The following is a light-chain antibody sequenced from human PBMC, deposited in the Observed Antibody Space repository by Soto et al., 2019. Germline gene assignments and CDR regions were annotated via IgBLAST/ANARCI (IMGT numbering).Light chain of an antibody. Sequence: EIVLTQSPGTLSLSPGERATLSCRASQSVTSTYLAWYQQKPDQSPRLIIYGGSTRASGFPDRFSGGGSGTDFTLTISRLEPEASAVSYCHCQQFASSRMYSFGQGTMLEI. J-gene: IGKJ2*03. V-gene: IGKV3-20*01. CDR2: GGS. CDR3: QQFASSRMYS. CDR1: QSVTSTY.